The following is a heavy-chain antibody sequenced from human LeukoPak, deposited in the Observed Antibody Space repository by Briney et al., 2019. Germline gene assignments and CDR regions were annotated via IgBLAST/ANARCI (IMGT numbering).Heavy chain of an antibody. J-gene: IGHJ4*02. CDR2: IFSSGDT. D-gene: IGHD5-24*01. V-gene: IGHV3-53*01. CDR3: TRDQMNY. CDR1: EFTVSRNY. Sequence: GGSLRLSCTASEFTVSRNYMLWVRQAPGKGLEWVSLIFSSGDTHYADSVKGRFTISRDTSKNTVSLQMNSLRVEDAAMYYCTRDQMNYWGQGTLVTVSS.